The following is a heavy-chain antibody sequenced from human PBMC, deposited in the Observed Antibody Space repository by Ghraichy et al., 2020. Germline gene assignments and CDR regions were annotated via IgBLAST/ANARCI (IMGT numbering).Heavy chain of an antibody. CDR3: AKDQKDYYERTGDDFDY. Sequence: GGSLRLSCAASGFTFNNYWMHWVRQVPGMGLMWVSRINYDGTTRSYADSVKGRFIISRDNAKNTLYLQMDSLRVEDTAVYYCAKDQKDYYERTGDDFDYWGQGILVTVSS. D-gene: IGHD3-22*01. V-gene: IGHV3-74*01. J-gene: IGHJ4*02. CDR2: INYDGTTR. CDR1: GFTFNNYW.